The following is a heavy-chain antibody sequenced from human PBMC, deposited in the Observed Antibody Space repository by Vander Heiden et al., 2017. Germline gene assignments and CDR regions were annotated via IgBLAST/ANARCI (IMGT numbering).Heavy chain of an antibody. CDR2: ISGSGGST. CDR1: GFPFSSYA. V-gene: IGHV3-23*01. CDR3: AKGTTLRYFDY. Sequence: EVQLLESGGGLVQPGGSLSLSCAASGFPFSSYAMSWVRQASGKGLVWVSAISGSGGSTYYADSVKGRFTISRDNSKNTLYLQMNSLRAEDTAVYYCAKGTTLRYFDYWGQGTLVTVSS. J-gene: IGHJ4*02. D-gene: IGHD3-9*01.